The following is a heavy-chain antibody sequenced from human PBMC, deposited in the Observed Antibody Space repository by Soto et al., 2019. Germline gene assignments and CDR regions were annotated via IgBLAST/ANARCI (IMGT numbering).Heavy chain of an antibody. CDR2: ISNSGRIT. D-gene: IGHD3-16*01. Sequence: GGSLRLSCTASGFIFSDYYMSWIRQAPGKGLEWVSDISNSGRITHHADSVEGRFTISRDNAKDSLYLQMNSLRPEDSAIYYCARDHGGGGLTIEYWGQGTLVTGSS. V-gene: IGHV3-11*01. CDR1: GFIFSDYY. J-gene: IGHJ4*02. CDR3: ARDHGGGGLTIEY.